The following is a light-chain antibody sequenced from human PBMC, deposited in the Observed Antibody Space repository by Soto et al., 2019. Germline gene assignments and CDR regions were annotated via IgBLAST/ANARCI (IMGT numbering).Light chain of an antibody. CDR1: QSVNTN. J-gene: IGKJ3*01. V-gene: IGKV3-15*01. CDR3: QQYNNWPPIT. Sequence: EIVMTQSPATLSVSPGERATLSCRASQSVNTNLAWYQQKPGQAPRLLISDASTRATGIPARFSGSGSGTEFTLTISSLQSEDFAVYYCQQYNNWPPITFGPGTKVDIK. CDR2: DAS.